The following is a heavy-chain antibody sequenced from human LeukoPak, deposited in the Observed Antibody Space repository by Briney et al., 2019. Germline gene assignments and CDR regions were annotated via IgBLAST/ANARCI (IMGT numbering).Heavy chain of an antibody. CDR3: AELGITMIGGV. CDR2: ISSSGSTI. D-gene: IGHD3-10*02. J-gene: IGHJ6*04. V-gene: IGHV3-48*03. CDR1: GFTFSSYE. Sequence: PGGSLRLSCAASGFTFSSYEMNWVRQAPGKGLEWVSYISSSGSTIYYADSVKGRFTISGDNAKNSLYLQMNSPRAKDTAVYYCAELGITMIGGVWGKGTTVTISS.